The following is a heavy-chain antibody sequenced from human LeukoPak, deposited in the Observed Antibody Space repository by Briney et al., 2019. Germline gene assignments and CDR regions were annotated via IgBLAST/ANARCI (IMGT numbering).Heavy chain of an antibody. Sequence: SDPLSLTCAVCGYSISSGYYWGWIRQPPGKGLEWIGSIYHSGITYYIPSLRSRVTISVDTSKNQFSLKLSSVTAAATAVDYCARLTKELRYFDWLCYFDYWGQGTLVTVSS. CDR2: IYHSGIT. V-gene: IGHV4-38-2*01. CDR3: ARLTKELRYFDWLCYFDY. D-gene: IGHD3-9*01. CDR1: GYSISSGYY. J-gene: IGHJ4*02.